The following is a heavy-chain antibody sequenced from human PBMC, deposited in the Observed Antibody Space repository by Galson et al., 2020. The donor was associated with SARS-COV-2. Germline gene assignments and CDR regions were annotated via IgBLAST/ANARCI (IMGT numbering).Heavy chain of an antibody. CDR3: ARDRWGSSGGGD. Sequence: ASVKVSCKASGYTFTGYYVHWVRQAPGQGLEWLAWINPTNGGTQYAQNLQGRVTVASDTSISTAYMELSRLRSDDTAVYYCARDRWGSSGGGDWGQGTLVTVSS. J-gene: IGHJ4*02. CDR2: INPTNGGT. V-gene: IGHV1-2*02. CDR1: GYTFTGYY. D-gene: IGHD3-16*01.